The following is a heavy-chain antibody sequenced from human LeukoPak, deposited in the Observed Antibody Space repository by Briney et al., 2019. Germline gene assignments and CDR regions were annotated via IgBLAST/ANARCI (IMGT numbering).Heavy chain of an antibody. Sequence: PGGSLRLSCAASGFTFSSYSMNWVRQAPGKGLEWVSSISSSSSYIYYADSVKGRFTISRDNAKNTLYLQMNSLRAEDTAVYYCAKQVIAAAGTMDVWGKGTTVTVSS. D-gene: IGHD6-13*01. CDR3: AKQVIAAAGTMDV. V-gene: IGHV3-21*01. CDR1: GFTFSSYS. CDR2: ISSSSSYI. J-gene: IGHJ6*04.